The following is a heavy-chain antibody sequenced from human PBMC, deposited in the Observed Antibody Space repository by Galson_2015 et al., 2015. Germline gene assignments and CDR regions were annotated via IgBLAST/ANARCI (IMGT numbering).Heavy chain of an antibody. Sequence: SLRLSCAASGFSVSSDYMSWVRQAPGKGLEWVSIIYSDDSTYYADSVKGRFTISRDNSKNTLYLQMNSLRAEDTAVYYCARGGGIFGVVRWFDPWGQGTLV. J-gene: IGHJ5*02. CDR1: GFSVSSDY. V-gene: IGHV3-53*01. D-gene: IGHD3-3*01. CDR3: ARGGGIFGVVRWFDP. CDR2: IYSDDST.